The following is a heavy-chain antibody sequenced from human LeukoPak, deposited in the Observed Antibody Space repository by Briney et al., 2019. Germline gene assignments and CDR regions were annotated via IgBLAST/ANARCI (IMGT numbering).Heavy chain of an antibody. V-gene: IGHV3-7*04. CDR2: IRKDGSEK. J-gene: IGHJ3*02. CDR1: GFTFSDHY. D-gene: IGHD1-26*01. CDR3: ARHWEGVESDAFDI. Sequence: GGSLRLSCAASGFTFSDHYMDWVRQAPGKGLEWVANIRKDGSEKNYVDSVKGRFTISRDNAKNSLYLQMNSLRADDTALYYCARHWEGVESDAFDIWGQGTMVTVSS.